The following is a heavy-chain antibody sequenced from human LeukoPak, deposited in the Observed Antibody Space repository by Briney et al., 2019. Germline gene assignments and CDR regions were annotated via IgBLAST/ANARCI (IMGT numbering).Heavy chain of an antibody. CDR3: AKEYRDDYIACDM. Sequence: GGSLRLSCAASGFPFSNYDMGWVRQAPGRGLDWVSSISYVCCTTFHADPVRGRFTISRDDSKHTLFLQMHSMGAEDTCIYYCAKEYRDDYIACDMWGQGTVVTAS. CDR1: GFPFSNYD. D-gene: IGHD4-11*01. CDR2: ISYVCCTT. V-gene: IGHV3-23*01. J-gene: IGHJ3*02.